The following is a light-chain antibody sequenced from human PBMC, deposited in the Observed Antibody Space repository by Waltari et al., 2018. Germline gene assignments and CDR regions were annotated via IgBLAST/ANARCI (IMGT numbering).Light chain of an antibody. V-gene: IGKV1-16*02. J-gene: IGKJ2*01. CDR3: QQYSSYPRT. CDR2: ASS. Sequence: DIQMTQSPSSLSASVGDGVTITCRASQDIRSCLVWFHQRPVKAPRSLIYASSRLQSGFPSKFGGSGSGTEFNLTISSLQPEDFAMYYCQQYSSYPRTFGQGTKLEIK. CDR1: QDIRSC.